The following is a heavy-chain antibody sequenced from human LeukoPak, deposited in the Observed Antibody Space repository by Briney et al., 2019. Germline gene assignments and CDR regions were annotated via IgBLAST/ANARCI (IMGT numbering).Heavy chain of an antibody. J-gene: IGHJ4*02. D-gene: IGHD3-22*01. CDR3: ARDLRRNYYDSSQEGY. CDR2: ISAYNGNT. Sequence: ASVKVSCKASGYTFTGYYMHWVRQAPGQGLEWMGWISAYNGNTNYAQKLQGRVTMTTDTSTSTACMELRSLRSDDTAVYYCARDLRRNYYDSSQEGYWGQGTLDTVSS. CDR1: GYTFTGYY. V-gene: IGHV1-18*04.